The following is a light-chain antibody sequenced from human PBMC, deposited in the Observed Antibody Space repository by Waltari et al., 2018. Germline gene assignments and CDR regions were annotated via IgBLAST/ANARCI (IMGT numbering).Light chain of an antibody. CDR3: SSYTSTATWV. CDR1: SSDIGTYNY. Sequence: QSALTQPASVSGSPGQSITISCTGTSSDIGTYNYVSWYQQHPGKAPKLMIYAFSNRPSGVSNRFSASKSGNTASLTISGLQAEDEADYYCSSYTSTATWVFGGGTKLTVL. CDR2: AFS. V-gene: IGLV2-14*03. J-gene: IGLJ3*02.